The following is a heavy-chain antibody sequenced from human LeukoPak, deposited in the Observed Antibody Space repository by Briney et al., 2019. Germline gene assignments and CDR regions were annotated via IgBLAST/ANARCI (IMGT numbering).Heavy chain of an antibody. V-gene: IGHV3-48*04. Sequence: GGSLRLSCAASGFTFSSYSMNWVRQAPGKGLEWVSYISSSSSTIYYADSVKGRFTISRDNAKNSLYLQMNSLRAEDTAVYYCASGGGNLIYYYYGMDVWGQGTTVTVSS. CDR3: ASGGGNLIYYYYGMDV. J-gene: IGHJ6*02. CDR1: GFTFSSYS. CDR2: ISSSSSTI. D-gene: IGHD4-23*01.